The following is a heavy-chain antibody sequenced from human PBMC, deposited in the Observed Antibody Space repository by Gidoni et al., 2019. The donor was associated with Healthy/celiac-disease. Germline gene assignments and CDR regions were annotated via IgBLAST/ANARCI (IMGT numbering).Heavy chain of an antibody. Sequence: VQLVESGGGLVKPGGSLRLSCAASGFTFSSYSMNWVRQAPGKGLEWVSSISSSSSYIYYADSVKGRFTISRDNAKNSLYLQMNSLRAEDTAVYYCARGRLFRGSPQPSDYWGQGTLVTVSS. CDR1: GFTFSSYS. J-gene: IGHJ4*02. V-gene: IGHV3-21*01. CDR2: ISSSSSYI. CDR3: ARGRLFRGSPQPSDY. D-gene: IGHD3-10*01.